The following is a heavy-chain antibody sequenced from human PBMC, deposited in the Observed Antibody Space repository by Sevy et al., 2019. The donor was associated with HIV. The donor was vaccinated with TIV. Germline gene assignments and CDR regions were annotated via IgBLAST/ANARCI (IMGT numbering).Heavy chain of an antibody. D-gene: IGHD2-2*01. CDR1: GFIFSGYV. Sequence: GGSLRLSCATSGFIFSGYVMSWVRQAPGKGLEWVSGISGGGGSTYYADSVKGRFTISRDNSKNILYLQMDSLRAEDTAVYYCAGVSSMVVVVHIWGQGTMVTVSS. V-gene: IGHV3-23*01. CDR3: AGVSSMVVVVHI. J-gene: IGHJ3*02. CDR2: ISGGGGST.